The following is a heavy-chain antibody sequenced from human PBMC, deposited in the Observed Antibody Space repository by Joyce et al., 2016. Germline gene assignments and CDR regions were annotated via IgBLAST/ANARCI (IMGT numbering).Heavy chain of an antibody. D-gene: IGHD3-9*01. Sequence: QVQLEESGPGLVKPSQTLSLTCTVSGGSIRSDGYFWTWIRQHPGKCLEWIGAVYYNGNTYYNPSLRSRLILSVDTSRNQFSLKLTSVTAADTAIYYCARNYDVLTGSSNFDPWGQGSLVTVSS. J-gene: IGHJ5*02. CDR1: GGSIRSDGYF. CDR2: VYYNGNT. V-gene: IGHV4-31*03. CDR3: ARNYDVLTGSSNFDP.